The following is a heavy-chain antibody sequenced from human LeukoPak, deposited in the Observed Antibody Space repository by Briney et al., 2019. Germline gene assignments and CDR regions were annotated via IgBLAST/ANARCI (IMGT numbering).Heavy chain of an antibody. CDR3: ARDPVRTIVDTAMVAYFDY. CDR2: ISYDGSNK. J-gene: IGHJ4*02. Sequence: GGSLRLSCAASGFSFSSYEMHWVRQAPGKGLEWVAVISYDGSNKYYADSVKGRFTISRDNSKNTLYLQMNSLRTEDTAVYYCARDPVRTIVDTAMVAYFDYWGQGTLVTVSS. V-gene: IGHV3-30*01. D-gene: IGHD5-18*01. CDR1: GFSFSSYE.